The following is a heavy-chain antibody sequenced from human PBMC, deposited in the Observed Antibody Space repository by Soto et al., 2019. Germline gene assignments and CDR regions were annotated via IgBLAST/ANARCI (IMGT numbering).Heavy chain of an antibody. V-gene: IGHV1-2*04. Sequence: ASVKVSCKASGYTFTGYYMHWVRQAPGQGLEWMGWINPNSGGTNYAQKFQGWVTMTRDTSISTAYMELSRLRSDDTGVYYCARDPRFSYGSGSPYYYYGMDVWGQGTTVTVSS. D-gene: IGHD3-10*01. J-gene: IGHJ6*02. CDR2: INPNSGGT. CDR1: GYTFTGYY. CDR3: ARDPRFSYGSGSPYYYYGMDV.